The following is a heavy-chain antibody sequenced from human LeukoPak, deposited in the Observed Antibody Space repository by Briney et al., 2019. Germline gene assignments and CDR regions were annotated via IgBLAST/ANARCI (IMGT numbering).Heavy chain of an antibody. D-gene: IGHD2-2*01. CDR1: GFTFSDYY. CDR2: ISSSGSTI. J-gene: IGHJ4*02. CDR3: AKSFRSTSLDY. V-gene: IGHV3-11*01. Sequence: GGSLRLSCAASGFTFSDYYMSWIRQAPGKGLEWVSYISSSGSTIYYADPVKGRFTISRDNAKNSLYLQMNSLRAEDTAVYYCAKSFRSTSLDYWGQGTLVTVSS.